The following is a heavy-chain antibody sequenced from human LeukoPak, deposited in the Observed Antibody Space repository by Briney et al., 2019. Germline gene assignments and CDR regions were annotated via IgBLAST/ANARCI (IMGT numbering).Heavy chain of an antibody. CDR1: GFTFSNHG. J-gene: IGHJ4*02. CDR2: ISPSGDIT. V-gene: IGHV3-48*04. D-gene: IGHD3-10*01. CDR3: ASPHYGSGSTFDY. Sequence: PGGSLRLSCAASGFTFSNHGMNWVRQAPGKGLEWVSGISPSGDITYYADSVKGRFTISRDNAKNSLYLQMSSLRAEDTAVYYCASPHYGSGSTFDYWGQGTLVTVSS.